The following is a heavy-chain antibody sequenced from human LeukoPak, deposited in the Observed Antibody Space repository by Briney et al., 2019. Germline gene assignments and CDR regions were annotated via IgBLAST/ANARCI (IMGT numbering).Heavy chain of an antibody. Sequence: SETLSLTCTVSGGSFSSYYWSWIRQPPGKGLEWIGYIYSRGLTRGSTNYSPSLKSRVTISVDTSKNQFSLKLSSVTAADAAVYYCARDQEYSGSYYRYFDYWGQGALVTVSS. CDR1: GGSFSSYY. CDR2: IYSRGLTRGST. V-gene: IGHV4-59*01. CDR3: ARDQEYSGSYYRYFDY. D-gene: IGHD1-26*01. J-gene: IGHJ4*02.